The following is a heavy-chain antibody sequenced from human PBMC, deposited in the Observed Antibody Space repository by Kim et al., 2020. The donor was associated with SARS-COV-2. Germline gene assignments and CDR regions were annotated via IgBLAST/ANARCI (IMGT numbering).Heavy chain of an antibody. Sequence: SETLSLTCTVSGGSISSYYWSWIRQPPGKGLEWIGYIYYSGSTNYNPSLKSRVTISVDTSKNQFSLKLSSVTAADTAVYYCARGPPYSSSWFSLFGPWGQGTLVTVSS. J-gene: IGHJ5*02. V-gene: IGHV4-59*01. CDR2: IYYSGST. CDR3: ARGPPYSSSWFSLFGP. CDR1: GGSISSYY. D-gene: IGHD6-13*01.